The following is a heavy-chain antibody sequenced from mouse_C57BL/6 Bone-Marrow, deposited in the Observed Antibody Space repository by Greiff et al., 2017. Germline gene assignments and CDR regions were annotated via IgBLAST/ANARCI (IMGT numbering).Heavy chain of an antibody. CDR2: INPSTGGT. D-gene: IGHD1-1*01. J-gene: IGHJ1*03. Sequence: EVQLQQSGPELVKPGASVKISCKASGYSFTGYYMNWVKQSPEKSLEWIGEINPSTGGTTYNQKFKAKATLTVDKSSSTAYMQLKSLTSEDSAVYYCASYYYGSSNWYFDVWGTGTTVTVSS. V-gene: IGHV1-42*01. CDR3: ASYYYGSSNWYFDV. CDR1: GYSFTGYY.